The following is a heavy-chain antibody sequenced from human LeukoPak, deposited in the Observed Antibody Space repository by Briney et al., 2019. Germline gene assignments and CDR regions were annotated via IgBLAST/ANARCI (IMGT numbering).Heavy chain of an antibody. CDR3: ARVRYYYDSSGYYPYYFDY. Sequence: AASVKVSCKASGYTFTGYYMHWVRQAPGQGLEWMGWINPNSGGTNYAQKFQGRVTMTRDASISTAYMELSRLRSDDTAVYYCARVRYYYDSSGYYPYYFDYWGQGTLVTVSS. V-gene: IGHV1-2*02. J-gene: IGHJ4*02. D-gene: IGHD3-22*01. CDR2: INPNSGGT. CDR1: GYTFTGYY.